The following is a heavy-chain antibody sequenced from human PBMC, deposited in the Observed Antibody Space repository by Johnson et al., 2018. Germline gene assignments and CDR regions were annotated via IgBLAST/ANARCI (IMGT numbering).Heavy chain of an antibody. CDR1: GFTFDDYG. J-gene: IGHJ6*03. Sequence: VQLVQSGGGVVRPGGSLRLSCAASGFTFDDYGMSWVRQAPGKGLEWVSGINWNGGSTGYADPVKGRFTISRDNAKNSLYLQMNSLRAEDPALYYCAKGGYGGNSDYYYYYYYMDVWGKGTTVTVSS. CDR3: AKGGYGGNSDYYYYYYYMDV. CDR2: INWNGGST. D-gene: IGHD4-23*01. V-gene: IGHV3-20*04.